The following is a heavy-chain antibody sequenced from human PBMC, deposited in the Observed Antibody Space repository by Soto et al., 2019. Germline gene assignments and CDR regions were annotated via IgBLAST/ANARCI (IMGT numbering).Heavy chain of an antibody. CDR3: AQDPPAKGGYLGYCYYGMDV. V-gene: IGHV3-23*01. CDR1: GFTFSSYA. J-gene: IGHJ6*02. Sequence: HPGGSLRLSCAASGFTFSSYAMSWVRQAPGKGLEWVSAISGSGGSTYYADSVKGRFTISRDNSKNTLYLQMNSLRAEDTAVYYCAQDPPAKGGYLGYCYYGMDVWGQGTRVSVSS. D-gene: IGHD1-26*01. CDR2: ISGSGGST.